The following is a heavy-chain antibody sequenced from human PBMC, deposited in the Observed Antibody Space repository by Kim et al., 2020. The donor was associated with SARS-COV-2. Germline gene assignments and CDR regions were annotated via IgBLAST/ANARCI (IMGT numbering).Heavy chain of an antibody. Sequence: SETLSLTCTVSSGSLGESYWAWTRQPAGKGLQYIGRVYTSGSSNSIPSLKSRVTLSVDTSNNQFSLKLTSVTAADTAVYYCARMIAGRGYYFDSWGLGTL. CDR1: SGSLGESY. CDR3: ARMIAGRGYYFDS. D-gene: IGHD3-22*01. CDR2: VYTSGSS. J-gene: IGHJ4*02. V-gene: IGHV4-4*07.